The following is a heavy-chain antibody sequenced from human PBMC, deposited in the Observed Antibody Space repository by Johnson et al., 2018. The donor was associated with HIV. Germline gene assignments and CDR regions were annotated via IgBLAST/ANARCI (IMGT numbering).Heavy chain of an antibody. CDR2: IYSDGSDT. D-gene: IGHD6-19*01. Sequence: VQLVESGGGVVRPGGSLRLSCAASGFIFRNYWMHWVRQTPGKGLVWVARIYSDGSDTAYADSVKGRVTISRDNAKKTLYLQMNSLRAEDTAVYYCARKQWLEIPSDALDVWGQGTMVTVSS. CDR3: ARKQWLEIPSDALDV. J-gene: IGHJ3*01. V-gene: IGHV3-74*03. CDR1: GFIFRNYW.